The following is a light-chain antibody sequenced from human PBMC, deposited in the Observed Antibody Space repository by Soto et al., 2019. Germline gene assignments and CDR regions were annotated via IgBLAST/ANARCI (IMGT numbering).Light chain of an antibody. CDR1: SSDVGGNKY. V-gene: IGLV2-14*01. CDR3: TSSTSDSLYV. Sequence: QSALTQPASVSGSPGQSITISCTGTSSDVGGNKYVSWYQQYPGKVPKLLINKVSNRPSGVSNRFSDSKSGNTASLTISGLLAEDEADYFCTSSTSDSLYVFGTGTKLTVL. J-gene: IGLJ1*01. CDR2: KVS.